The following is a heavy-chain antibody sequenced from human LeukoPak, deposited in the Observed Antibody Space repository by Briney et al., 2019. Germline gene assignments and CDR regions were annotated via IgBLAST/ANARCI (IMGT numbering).Heavy chain of an antibody. V-gene: IGHV1-69*01. J-gene: IGHJ4*02. D-gene: IGHD6-19*01. CDR3: AREGKAVAGTQYCFDY. Sequence: SVKVSCKASGGTFSSYAISWVRQAPGQGLEWMGGIIPIFGTANYAQKFQGRVTITADESTSTAYMELSSLRSEDTAAYYCAREGKAVAGTQYCFDYWGQGTLVTVSS. CDR2: IIPIFGTA. CDR1: GGTFSSYA.